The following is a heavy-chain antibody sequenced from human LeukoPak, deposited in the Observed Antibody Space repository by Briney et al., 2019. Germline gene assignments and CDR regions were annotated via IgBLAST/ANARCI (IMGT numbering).Heavy chain of an antibody. Sequence: PGGSLRLSCAASGFTFSSYAMSWVRQAPGKGLEWVSAISGSGGSTYYADSVKGRFTISRDNSKNTLYLQMNSLRAEDTAVYYCAKAANVLRYFDWSPFDYWGQGTLVTVSS. CDR3: AKAANVLRYFDWSPFDY. CDR1: GFTFSSYA. J-gene: IGHJ4*02. CDR2: ISGSGGST. V-gene: IGHV3-23*01. D-gene: IGHD3-9*01.